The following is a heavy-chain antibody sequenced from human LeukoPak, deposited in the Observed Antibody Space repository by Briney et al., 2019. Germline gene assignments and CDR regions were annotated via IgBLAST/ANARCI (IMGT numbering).Heavy chain of an antibody. CDR1: GYTFTGYY. J-gene: IGHJ4*02. V-gene: IGHV1-2*06. D-gene: IGHD2-15*01. Sequence: GASVKVSCKASGYTFTGYYMHWVRQAPGQGLEWMGRINPNSGGTNYAQKFQGRVTMTRDTSISTAYMELSSLRSEDTAVYYCARVDIGSRDSVGWGQGTLVTVSS. CDR2: INPNSGGT. CDR3: ARVDIGSRDSVG.